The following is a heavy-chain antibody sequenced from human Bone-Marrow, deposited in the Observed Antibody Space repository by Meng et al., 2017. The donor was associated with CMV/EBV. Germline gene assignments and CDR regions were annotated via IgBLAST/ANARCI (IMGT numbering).Heavy chain of an antibody. CDR1: GNYY. Sequence: GNYYWSWIRQQPGKGLEWIGHIYYSGTTFYNPSLKSRVTLSVDTSKNQFSLKLASVTAADTAVYYCARRMYYDILTGYYDCTWFDPWGQGTLVTVSS. CDR3: ARRMYYDILTGYYDCTWFDP. J-gene: IGHJ5*02. D-gene: IGHD3-9*01. V-gene: IGHV4-31*02. CDR2: IYYSGTT.